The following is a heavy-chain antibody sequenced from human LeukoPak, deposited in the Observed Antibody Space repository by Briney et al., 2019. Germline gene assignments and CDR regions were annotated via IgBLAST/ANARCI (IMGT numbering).Heavy chain of an antibody. CDR2: INSTNAV. D-gene: IGHD5-18*01. CDR3: ARVSARGYDY. J-gene: IGHJ4*02. CDR1: GFMFDTYI. V-gene: IGHV3-48*01. Sequence: GGSLRLSCAASGFMFDTYIMTWVRQAPGKGLEWISYINSTNAVYYTDSVEGRFSISRDNAKNSLYLQMNSLRVEDTAIYYCARVSARGYDYWGRGTLVTVSS.